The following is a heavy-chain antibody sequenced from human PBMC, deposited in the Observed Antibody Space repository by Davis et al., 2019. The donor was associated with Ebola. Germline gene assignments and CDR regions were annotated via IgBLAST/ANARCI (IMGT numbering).Heavy chain of an antibody. CDR3: AKVERGS. Sequence: GESLKISCAASGFTFSSYGMHWVRQAPGKGLEWVVVISYDGSNKYYADSVKRRFTISRDNSNNTRYLQMNSLRAAGTAVYYCAKVERGSWGQGTLVTVSS. CDR2: ISYDGSNK. J-gene: IGHJ4*02. CDR1: GFTFSSYG. D-gene: IGHD3-16*01. V-gene: IGHV3-30*18.